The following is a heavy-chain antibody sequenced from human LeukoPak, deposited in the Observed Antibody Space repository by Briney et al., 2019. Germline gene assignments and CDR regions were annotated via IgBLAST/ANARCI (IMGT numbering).Heavy chain of an antibody. CDR2: ISYDGSNK. D-gene: IGHD6-13*01. Sequence: AGGSLRLSCAASGFTFSSYGMHWVRQAPGKGLEWVAVISYDGSNKYYADSVKGRFTISRGNAKNSLYLQMNSLRAEDTAVYCCARDPPAAAAGMDWFDPWGQGTLVTVSS. V-gene: IGHV3-30*03. CDR3: ARDPPAAAAGMDWFDP. J-gene: IGHJ5*02. CDR1: GFTFSSYG.